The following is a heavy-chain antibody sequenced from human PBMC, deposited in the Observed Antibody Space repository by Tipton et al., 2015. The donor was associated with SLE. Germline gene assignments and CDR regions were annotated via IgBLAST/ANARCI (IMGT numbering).Heavy chain of an antibody. V-gene: IGHV4-59*01. J-gene: IGHJ6*02. D-gene: IGHD2-21*02. CDR2: IYYSGST. CDR3: ASGYCGGDCYSPYYYGMDV. Sequence: TLSLTCTVSGGSISSYYWSWIRQPPGKGLEWIGYIYYSGSTNYNPSLKSRVTISVDTSKNQFSLKLNSVTAADTAVYYCASGYCGGDCYSPYYYGMDVWGQGTTVTVSS. CDR1: GGSISSYY.